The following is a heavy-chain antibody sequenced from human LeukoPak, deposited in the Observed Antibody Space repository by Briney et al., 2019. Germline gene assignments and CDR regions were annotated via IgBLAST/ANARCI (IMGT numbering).Heavy chain of an antibody. CDR1: GGSLSSGSYY. V-gene: IGHV4-61*02. CDR3: ARDTGYYYDSSGSVFDY. D-gene: IGHD3-22*01. J-gene: IGHJ4*02. CDR2: IYTSGST. Sequence: PSQTLSLTXTVSGGSLSSGSYYWSWIRQPAGKGLEWIGRIYTSGSTNYNPSLKSRVTISVDTSKNQFSLKLSSVTAADTAVYYCARDTGYYYDSSGSVFDYWGQGTLVTVSS.